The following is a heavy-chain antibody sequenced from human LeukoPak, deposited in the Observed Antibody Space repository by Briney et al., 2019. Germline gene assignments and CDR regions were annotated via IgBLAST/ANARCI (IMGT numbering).Heavy chain of an antibody. Sequence: SETLSLICTVSGGSVSTYPYYWAWIRQSPGKGLEWIGNVFSRGTTYYNPSPKSRVTISMDTSKNQFSLILNSVTAADTAIYFCARLPTGYPNWFDPWGQGTLVTVSS. J-gene: IGHJ5*02. CDR1: GGSVSTYPYY. CDR3: ARLPTGYPNWFDP. CDR2: VFSRGTT. V-gene: IGHV4-39*01. D-gene: IGHD3-9*01.